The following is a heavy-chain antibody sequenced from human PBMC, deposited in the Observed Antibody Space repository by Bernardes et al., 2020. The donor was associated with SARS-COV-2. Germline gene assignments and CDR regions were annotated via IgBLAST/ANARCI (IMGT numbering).Heavy chain of an antibody. V-gene: IGHV4-61*01. Sequence: SETLSLTCTVSGGSVSSGYFHWSWIRQPPGKGLEWIGYIYYSGSTNYNPSLRSRVTISVDTSKNQFSLKLTSLTAADTAVYYCATNTNDYFDYWGQGTLVAVSS. CDR2: IYYSGST. CDR3: ATNTNDYFDY. CDR1: GGSVSSGYFH. J-gene: IGHJ4*02.